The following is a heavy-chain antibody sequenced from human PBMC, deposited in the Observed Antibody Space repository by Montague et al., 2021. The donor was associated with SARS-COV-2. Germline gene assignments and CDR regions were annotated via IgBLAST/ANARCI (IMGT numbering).Heavy chain of an antibody. Sequence: SETLSLTCTVSGDSFNSPKYYCAWIRQPPGKGLEWIGSSYYSGTTYDNPSLRSQVTMSVDTSKTQFSLKMNSVTAADTAVYYCARGSYGSGSYHASDIWSQGTVVAVSS. D-gene: IGHD3-10*01. CDR2: SYYSGTT. V-gene: IGHV4-39*01. CDR3: ARGSYGSGSYHASDI. J-gene: IGHJ3*02. CDR1: GDSFNSPKYY.